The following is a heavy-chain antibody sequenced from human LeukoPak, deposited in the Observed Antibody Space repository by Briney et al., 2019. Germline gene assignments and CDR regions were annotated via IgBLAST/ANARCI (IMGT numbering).Heavy chain of an antibody. CDR1: GFTFCSYS. J-gene: IGHJ4*02. CDR3: ARGGSSGWYFDY. CDR2: SSSSSSYI. Sequence: GGSLRLSCAASGFTFCSYSMNWVRQAPGKGLEWVSSSSSSSSYIYYADSVKGRFTISRDNAKNSLYLQMNSLRAEDTAVYYCARGGSSGWYFDYWGQGTLVTVSS. D-gene: IGHD6-19*01. V-gene: IGHV3-21*01.